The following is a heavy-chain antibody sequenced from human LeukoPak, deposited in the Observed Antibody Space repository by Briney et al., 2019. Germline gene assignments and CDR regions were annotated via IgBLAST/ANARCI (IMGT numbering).Heavy chain of an antibody. Sequence: LSLTCAVSGGSISSGGYSWSWVRQAPGKGLEWVSAISGSGGSTYYADSVKGRFTISRDNSKNTLYLQMNSLRAEDTAVYYCAKVGIAAAGPLDYWGQGTLVTVSS. CDR3: AKVGIAAAGPLDY. V-gene: IGHV3-23*01. CDR1: GGSISSGGYS. D-gene: IGHD6-13*01. CDR2: ISGSGGST. J-gene: IGHJ4*02.